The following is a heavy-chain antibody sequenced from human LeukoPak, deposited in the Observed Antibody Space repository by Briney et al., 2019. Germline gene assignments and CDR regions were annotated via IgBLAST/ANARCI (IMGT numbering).Heavy chain of an antibody. CDR1: GFTFSDYY. J-gene: IGHJ4*02. D-gene: IGHD3-3*01. Sequence: GGSLRLSCAASGFTFSDYYMSWIRQAPGKGLEWVPYISSSGSTIYYADSVKGRFTISRDNAKNSLYLQMNSLRAEDTAVYYCARRSRFLEWLLSYYFDYWGQGTLVTVSS. V-gene: IGHV3-11*01. CDR2: ISSSGSTI. CDR3: ARRSRFLEWLLSYYFDY.